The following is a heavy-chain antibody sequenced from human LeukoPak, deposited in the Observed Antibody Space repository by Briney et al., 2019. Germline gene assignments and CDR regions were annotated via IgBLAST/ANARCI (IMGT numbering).Heavy chain of an antibody. V-gene: IGHV4-34*01. Sequence: SETLSLTCAVYGGSFSGYYWSWIRQPSGKGLEWIGEINHSGSTNYNPSLKSRVTISVDTSKNQFSLKLSFVTAADTAVYYCARGENTYYYDSSLYYFDYWGQGTLVTVSS. CDR1: GGSFSGYY. CDR2: INHSGST. D-gene: IGHD3-22*01. J-gene: IGHJ4*02. CDR3: ARGENTYYYDSSLYYFDY.